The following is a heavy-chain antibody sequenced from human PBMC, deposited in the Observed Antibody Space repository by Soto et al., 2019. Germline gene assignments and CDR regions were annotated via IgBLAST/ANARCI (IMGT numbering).Heavy chain of an antibody. D-gene: IGHD3-22*01. J-gene: IGHJ5*02. CDR3: ARDTPHYYDSSGYFDWFDP. CDR2: IYYSGST. V-gene: IGHV4-31*03. Sequence: TSETLSLTCTVSGGSISSGGYYWSWIGQHPGKGLEWIGYIYYSGSTYYNPSLKSRVTISVDTSKNQFSLKLSSVTAADTAVYYCARDTPHYYDSSGYFDWFDPWGQGTLVTVSS. CDR1: GGSISSGGYY.